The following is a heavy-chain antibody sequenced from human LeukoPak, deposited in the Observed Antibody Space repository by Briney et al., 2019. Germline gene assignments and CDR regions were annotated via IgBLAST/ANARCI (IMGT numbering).Heavy chain of an antibody. D-gene: IGHD3-9*01. J-gene: IGHJ4*02. Sequence: GGSLRLSCAASGFTFNSHAMSWVRQAPGKGLEWVSAMSSSGGSGGSTYYAESVKGWFTISRDTSKNTLPLQMNSLRAEDTAVYYCASPASTKDWLVTLWGQGTLVTVSS. V-gene: IGHV3-23*01. CDR2: MSSSGGSGGST. CDR3: ASPASTKDWLVTL. CDR1: GFTFNSHA.